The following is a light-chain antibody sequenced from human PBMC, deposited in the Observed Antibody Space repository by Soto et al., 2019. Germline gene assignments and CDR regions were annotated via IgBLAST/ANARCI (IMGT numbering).Light chain of an antibody. V-gene: IGLV1-44*01. CDR3: YSAADNNRGV. Sequence: QAVVTQPPSASGTPGQRFTISCSGTTSNSGSNPVNWYQQLPGTAPKLLIYSNDQRPSGVPDRFSGSKSGTSASLAISGLQSEDEADYYCYSAADNNRGVFGGGTKLPVL. J-gene: IGLJ3*02. CDR1: TSNSGSNP. CDR2: SND.